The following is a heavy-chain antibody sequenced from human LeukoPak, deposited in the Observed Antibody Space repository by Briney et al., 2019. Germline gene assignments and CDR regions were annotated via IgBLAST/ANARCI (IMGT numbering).Heavy chain of an antibody. CDR1: GGSISSSSYY. J-gene: IGHJ4*02. D-gene: IGHD4-17*01. CDR3: ARDVLKYGFDY. CDR2: VYYSGST. V-gene: IGHV4-39*07. Sequence: SETLSLTCTVSGGSISSSSYYWGWIRQPPGKGLEWIGSVYYSGSTNYNPSLKSRVTVSVDKSKNQFSLKLSSVTAADTAVYYCARDVLKYGFDYWGQGTPLTVSS.